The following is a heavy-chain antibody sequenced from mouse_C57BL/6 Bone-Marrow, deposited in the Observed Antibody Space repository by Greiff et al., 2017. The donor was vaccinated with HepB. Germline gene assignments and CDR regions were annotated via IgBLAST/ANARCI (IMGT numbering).Heavy chain of an antibody. Sequence: EVQLQESGGDLVKPGGSLKLSCAASGFTFSSYGMSWVRQTPDKRLEWVATISSGGSYTYYPDSVKGRFTISRDNAKNTLYLQMSSLKSEDTAMYYCAGSSPHFDYWGQGTTLTVSS. V-gene: IGHV5-6*01. CDR1: GFTFSSYG. CDR2: ISSGGSYT. CDR3: AGSSPHFDY. J-gene: IGHJ2*01. D-gene: IGHD1-1*01.